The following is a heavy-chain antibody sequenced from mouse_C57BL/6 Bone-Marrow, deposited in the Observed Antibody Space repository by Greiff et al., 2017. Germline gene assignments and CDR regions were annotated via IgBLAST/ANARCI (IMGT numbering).Heavy chain of an antibody. CDR2: IRSKSSNYAT. CDR1: GFTFNTYA. J-gene: IGHJ4*01. Sequence: EAGGGLVQPKGSLKLSCAASGFTFNTYAMHWVRQAPGKGLDWVARIRSKSSNYATYYADSVKDRFTISRDDSQSMLYLQMNNLKTEDTAMYYCVRGDDGYLLYAMDYWGQGTSVTVSS. CDR3: VRGDDGYLLYAMDY. D-gene: IGHD2-3*01. V-gene: IGHV10-3*01.